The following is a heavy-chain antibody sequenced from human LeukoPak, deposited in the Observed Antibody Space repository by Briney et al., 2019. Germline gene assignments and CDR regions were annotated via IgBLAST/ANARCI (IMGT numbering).Heavy chain of an antibody. J-gene: IGHJ4*02. V-gene: IGHV4-34*01. CDR3: ARRGEYCSSTSCYDD. CDR2: FYYTGTT. D-gene: IGHD2-2*01. Sequence: SETLSLTCTVYGGSFNAYYWSWIRQPPGKGLEWIGTFYYTGTTYYNPSLKSRVTISEDTSKNQLSLKLTSVTAADTAVYFCARRGEYCSSTSCYDDWGQGTLVTVSS. CDR1: GGSFNAYY.